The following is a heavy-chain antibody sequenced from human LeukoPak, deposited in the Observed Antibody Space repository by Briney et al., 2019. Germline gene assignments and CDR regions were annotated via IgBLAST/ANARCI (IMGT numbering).Heavy chain of an antibody. Sequence: SETLSLTCAVYGGSFSGYYWSWIRQPPGKGLEWIGEINHSGSTNYNPSLKSRVTILVDTSKNQFSLKLSSVTAADTAAYYCAILTPGTGGDYWGQGTLVTVSS. J-gene: IGHJ4*02. V-gene: IGHV4-34*01. D-gene: IGHD2-8*02. CDR1: GGSFSGYY. CDR3: AILTPGTGGDY. CDR2: INHSGST.